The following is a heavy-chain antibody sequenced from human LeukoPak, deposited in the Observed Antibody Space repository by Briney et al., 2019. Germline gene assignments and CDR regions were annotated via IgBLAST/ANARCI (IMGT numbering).Heavy chain of an antibody. Sequence: ASVKVSCKASGGTCSSYAISWVRQAPGQGLEWMGGIIPIFGTANYAQKFQGRVTITADESTSTAYMELSSLRSEDTAVYSCARSWDYDSSGYSFDYWGQGTLVTVSS. CDR2: IIPIFGTA. J-gene: IGHJ4*02. V-gene: IGHV1-69*13. CDR1: GGTCSSYA. D-gene: IGHD3-22*01. CDR3: ARSWDYDSSGYSFDY.